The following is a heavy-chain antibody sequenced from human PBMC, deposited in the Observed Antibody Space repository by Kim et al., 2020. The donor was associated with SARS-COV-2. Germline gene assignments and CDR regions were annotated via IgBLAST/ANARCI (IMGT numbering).Heavy chain of an antibody. J-gene: IGHJ6*02. D-gene: IGHD6-13*01. Sequence: ASVKVSCKASGYTFTGYYMHWVRQAPGQGLEWMGRINPNSGGTNYAQKFQGRVTMTRDTSISTAYMELSRLRSDDTAVYYCARGIAAARYYYYYGMDVWGQGTTVTVSS. V-gene: IGHV1-2*06. CDR3: ARGIAAARYYYYYGMDV. CDR2: INPNSGGT. CDR1: GYTFTGYY.